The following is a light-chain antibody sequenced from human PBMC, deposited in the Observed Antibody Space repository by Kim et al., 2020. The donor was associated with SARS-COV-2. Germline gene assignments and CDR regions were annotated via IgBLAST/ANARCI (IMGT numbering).Light chain of an antibody. Sequence: VSVSPGQTAIITCSGDKLGDKYVCWYQQQPGQSPVLVISQDDKRPSGIPERFSGSNSGNTATLTISGTQAMDEADYYCQAWDSTVVFGGGTKLTIL. J-gene: IGLJ2*01. CDR3: QAWDSTVV. CDR2: QDD. CDR1: KLGDKY. V-gene: IGLV3-1*01.